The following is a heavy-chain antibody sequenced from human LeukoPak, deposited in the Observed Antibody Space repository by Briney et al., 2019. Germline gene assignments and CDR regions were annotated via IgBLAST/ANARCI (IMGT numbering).Heavy chain of an antibody. CDR3: AKNRGAGSHYYYHMNV. D-gene: IGHD1-26*01. V-gene: IGHV3-23*01. J-gene: IGHJ6*03. Sequence: GGSLRLSCAASGFTFSSYAISWVRQAPGKGLEWVSVISGSGGGTYYADSVKGRFTISRDNSKNTLYLQLNSLRVEDTAVYYCAKNRGAGSHYYYHMNVWGKGTTVTVSS. CDR2: ISGSGGGT. CDR1: GFTFSSYA.